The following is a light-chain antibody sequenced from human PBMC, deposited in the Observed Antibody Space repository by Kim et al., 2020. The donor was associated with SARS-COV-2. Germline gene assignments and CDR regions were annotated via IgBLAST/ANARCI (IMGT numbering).Light chain of an antibody. CDR2: EVT. Sequence: QSALTQPASVSGSPGQSITISCTGTSSDVGSYNLVSWYQHHPGKAPKLMIYEVTNRPSGVSNRFSGSKSGNTASLTISGLQAEDEADYYCCSYAGTTTVVFGGGTQLTVL. CDR3: CSYAGTTTVV. J-gene: IGLJ2*01. V-gene: IGLV2-23*02. CDR1: SSDVGSYNL.